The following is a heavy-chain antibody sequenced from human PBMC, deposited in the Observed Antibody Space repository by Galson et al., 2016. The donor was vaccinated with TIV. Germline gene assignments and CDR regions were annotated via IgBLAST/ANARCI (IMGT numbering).Heavy chain of an antibody. CDR2: ISAHSGHA. CDR3: ARTYDAHHKKFYFEF. J-gene: IGHJ4*02. CDR1: GYSFTTYG. D-gene: IGHD4/OR15-4a*01. Sequence: SVKVSCKASGYSFTTYGISWVRQAPGQGLEWTGWISAHSGHANYTQKLQGRVTMTTDTATNTAYMELRSLRSEDTAVYYCARTYDAHHKKFYFEFWGQGTLVTVAS. V-gene: IGHV1-18*01.